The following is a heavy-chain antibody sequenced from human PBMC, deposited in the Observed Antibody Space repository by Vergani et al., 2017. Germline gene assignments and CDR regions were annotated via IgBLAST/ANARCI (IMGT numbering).Heavy chain of an antibody. CDR3: AKDPLAGSYFGLLNY. CDR2: ISGSGGST. J-gene: IGHJ4*02. D-gene: IGHD1-26*01. CDR1: GFTFSSYA. V-gene: IGHV3-23*01. Sequence: EVQLLESGGGLVQPGGSLRLSCAASGFTFSSYAMSWVRQAPGKGLEWVSAISGSGGSTYYADSVKGRFTISRDNSKNTLYLQMNSLRAEDTVVYYCAKDPLAGSYFGLLNYWGQGTLVTVSS.